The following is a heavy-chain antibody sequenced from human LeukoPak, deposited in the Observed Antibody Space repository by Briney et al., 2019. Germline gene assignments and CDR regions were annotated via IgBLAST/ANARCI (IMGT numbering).Heavy chain of an antibody. Sequence: PSETLSLTCAVSSGSVSSGNYYWSWIRQPPGRGLEWIGYIYYSGSTNYNPSLKSRVTISVDTSKNQFSLKLSSVTAADTAVYYCARFSTMVRGVIKYYFDFWGQGTLVTVSS. CDR3: ARFSTMVRGVIKYYFDF. J-gene: IGHJ4*02. V-gene: IGHV4-61*01. D-gene: IGHD3-10*01. CDR2: IYYSGST. CDR1: SGSVSSGNYY.